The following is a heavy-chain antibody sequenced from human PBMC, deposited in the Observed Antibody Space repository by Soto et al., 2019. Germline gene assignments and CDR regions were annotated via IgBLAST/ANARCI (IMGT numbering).Heavy chain of an antibody. Sequence: PGGSLRLSCAASGFTFSSYAMSWVRQAPGKGLEWVSAISGSGGSTYYADSVKGRFTISRDNSKNTLYLQMNSLRAEDTAVYYCAKDQPEYRYSSGWYVSPTSDYWGQGTLVTVSS. V-gene: IGHV3-23*01. J-gene: IGHJ4*02. D-gene: IGHD6-19*01. CDR2: ISGSGGST. CDR1: GFTFSSYA. CDR3: AKDQPEYRYSSGWYVSPTSDY.